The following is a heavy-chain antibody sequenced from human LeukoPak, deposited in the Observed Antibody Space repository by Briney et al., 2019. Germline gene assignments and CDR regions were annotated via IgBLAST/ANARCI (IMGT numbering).Heavy chain of an antibody. J-gene: IGHJ4*02. CDR1: GGSISSYY. Sequence: PSETLSLTCTVSGGSISSYYWSWIRQPAGKGLEWIGRIYTSGSTNYNPSLKSRVTISVDTSKNQFSLKLSSVTAADTAVYYCARVALESSGWPFDYWGQGTLVTVSS. D-gene: IGHD6-19*01. CDR3: ARVALESSGWPFDY. CDR2: IYTSGST. V-gene: IGHV4-4*07.